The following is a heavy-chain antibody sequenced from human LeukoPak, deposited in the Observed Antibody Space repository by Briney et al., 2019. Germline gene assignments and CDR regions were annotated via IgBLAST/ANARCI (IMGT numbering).Heavy chain of an antibody. V-gene: IGHV3-33*01. CDR3: ARDALSSSYPGWYFQH. Sequence: GGSLRLSSAASGFTFSSYGMHWVRQAPGKGLEWVAVIWYDGSNKYYADSVKGRFTISRDNSKNTLYLQMNSLRAEDTAVYYCARDALSSSYPGWYFQHWGQGTLVTVSS. J-gene: IGHJ1*01. D-gene: IGHD6-13*01. CDR1: GFTFSSYG. CDR2: IWYDGSNK.